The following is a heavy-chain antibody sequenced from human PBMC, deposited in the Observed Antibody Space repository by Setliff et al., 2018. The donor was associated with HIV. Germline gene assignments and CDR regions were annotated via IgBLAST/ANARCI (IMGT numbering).Heavy chain of an antibody. CDR2: ISYDGGNK. CDR1: GFTFSTYG. Sequence: PGGSLRLSCAASGFTFSTYGMHWVRQAPGKGLEWVAVISYDGGNKYYADSVKGRFTISRDNSKNTLYLQMNSLRAEDTAVYYCAKESGLYSNYKYYYYMDVWGKGTTVTVSS. V-gene: IGHV3-30*18. D-gene: IGHD4-4*01. CDR3: AKESGLYSNYKYYYYMDV. J-gene: IGHJ6*03.